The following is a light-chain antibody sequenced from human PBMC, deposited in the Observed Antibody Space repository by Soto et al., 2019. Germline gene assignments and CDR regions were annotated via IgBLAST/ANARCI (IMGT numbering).Light chain of an antibody. CDR1: QSVSSNY. Sequence: EIVLTQSPGTLSLSPGERATLSCRASQSVSSNYLAWYQQKPGQAPRLLIYGASSRATGIPDRFSGSGSGTDFALTISRLEPEDSTVSYCQQYGSSGTFGQGTKVDIK. V-gene: IGKV3-20*01. J-gene: IGKJ1*01. CDR2: GAS. CDR3: QQYGSSGT.